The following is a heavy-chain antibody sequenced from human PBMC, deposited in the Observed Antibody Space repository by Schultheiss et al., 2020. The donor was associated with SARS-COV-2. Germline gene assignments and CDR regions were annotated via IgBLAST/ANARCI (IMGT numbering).Heavy chain of an antibody. J-gene: IGHJ6*02. V-gene: IGHV1-69*13. CDR1: GYTFTGYY. CDR3: ASRSYCSSTSCSNYYYYYGMDV. D-gene: IGHD2-2*01. CDR2: IIPIFGTA. Sequence: SVKVSCKASGYTFTGYYMHWVRQAPGQGLEWMGGIIPIFGTANYAQKFQGRVTITADESTSTAYMELSSLRSEDTAVYYCASRSYCSSTSCSNYYYYYGMDVWGQGTTVTVSS.